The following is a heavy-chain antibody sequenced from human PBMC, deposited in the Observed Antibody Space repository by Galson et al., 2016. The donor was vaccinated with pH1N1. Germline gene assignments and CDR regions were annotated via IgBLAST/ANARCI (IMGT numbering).Heavy chain of an antibody. J-gene: IGHJ6*03. Sequence: TCSVSGGSISSYYWSYIRPPPGKGLEWIGYIYYSADYSGSTNYNPSLKSRVTISVDTSKNQLSLKPRSVTAAGTAVYYCAKSVAALPPYMDVWGKGATVTVSS. CDR3: AKSVAALPPYMDV. D-gene: IGHD6-6*01. CDR1: GGSISSYY. CDR2: IYYSADYSGST. V-gene: IGHV4-59*01.